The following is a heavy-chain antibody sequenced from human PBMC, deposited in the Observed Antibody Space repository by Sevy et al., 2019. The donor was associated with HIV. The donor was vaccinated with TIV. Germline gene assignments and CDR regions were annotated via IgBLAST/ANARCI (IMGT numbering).Heavy chain of an antibody. CDR3: AKDNRFYCGGDCYSHY. CDR1: GFTFSSYA. Sequence: GGSLRLSCAASGFTFSSYAMSWVRLAPGKGLEWVSDFSGSGGSTYYADSVKGRSISSRDNSKNTLYRQMNSLRAEDTAVYYCAKDNRFYCGGDCYSHYWGQGTLVTVSS. J-gene: IGHJ4*02. V-gene: IGHV3-23*01. CDR2: FSGSGGST. D-gene: IGHD2-21*02.